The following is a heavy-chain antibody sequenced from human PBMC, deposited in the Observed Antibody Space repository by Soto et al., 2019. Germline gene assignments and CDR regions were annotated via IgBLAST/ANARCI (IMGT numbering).Heavy chain of an antibody. J-gene: IGHJ4*02. CDR3: ARGGGIVVVTAPYDQ. Sequence: GASVKVSCKASGYNFTSYYMNWVRQAPGQRLEWLGIINPSGGYTTYAQRILGRVTMTSDTSTSTVHMELGSLTSEDTAVYYCARGGGIVVVTAPYDQWGQGTLVTVSS. CDR2: INPSGGYT. V-gene: IGHV1-46*03. CDR1: GYNFTSYY. D-gene: IGHD2-21*02.